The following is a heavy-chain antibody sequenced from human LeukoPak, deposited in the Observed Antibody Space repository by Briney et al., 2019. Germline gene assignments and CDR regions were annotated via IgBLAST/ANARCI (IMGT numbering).Heavy chain of an antibody. CDR2: INSGGAGT. CDR3: AKPLRGWYDFDY. J-gene: IGHJ4*02. D-gene: IGHD6-19*01. V-gene: IGHV3-23*01. CDR1: GFSFSSYA. Sequence: GGSLRLSRAPAGFSFSSYAMSWVRQAPGKGLEWVSAINSGGAGTHYADSVKGRFAIPRDNSKNTVYLQMNSLRAEDTAVYYWAKPLRGWYDFDYWGQGTLVTVSS.